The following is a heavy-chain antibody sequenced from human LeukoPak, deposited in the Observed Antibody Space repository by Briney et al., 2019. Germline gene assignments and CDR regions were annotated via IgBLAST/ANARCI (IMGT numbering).Heavy chain of an antibody. V-gene: IGHV3-48*01. CDR2: ISSSSSTI. D-gene: IGHD3-3*01. CDR1: GFTFSSYS. J-gene: IGHJ4*02. CDR3: ATTQKPIWSGYYTDPFDY. Sequence: PGGSLRLSCAASGFTFSSYSMNWVRQAPGKGLEWVSYISSSSSTIYYADSVKGRFTISRDNAKNSLYLQMNSLRGEDTAVYYCATTQKPIWSGYYTDPFDYWGQGTLVTVSS.